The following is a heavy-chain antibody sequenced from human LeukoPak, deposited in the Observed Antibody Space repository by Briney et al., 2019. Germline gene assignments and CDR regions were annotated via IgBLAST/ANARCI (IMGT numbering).Heavy chain of an antibody. J-gene: IGHJ4*02. CDR3: ARDPSSWSSSWNDY. CDR1: GFTFSSYG. D-gene: IGHD6-13*01. V-gene: IGHV3-33*01. Sequence: GRSLRLSCAASGFTFSSYGMHWVRQAPCKGLEWVAVIWYDGSNKYYADSVKGRFTISRDNSKNTLYLQMNSLRAGDTAVYYCARDPSSWSSSWNDYWGQGTLVTVSS. CDR2: IWYDGSNK.